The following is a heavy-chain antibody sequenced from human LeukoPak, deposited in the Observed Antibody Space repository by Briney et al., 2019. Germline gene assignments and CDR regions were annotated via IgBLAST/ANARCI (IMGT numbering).Heavy chain of an antibody. V-gene: IGHV3-15*01. CDR1: GFTFNDAY. J-gene: IGHJ4*02. D-gene: IGHD6-13*01. CDR3: TTDAGYTSRWYNY. Sequence: GGSLRLSCAASGFTFNDAYMCWVRQAPGKGLEWVGRIKNKVDGETTDYGAPVKGRFTISRDESRNRLYLQMNSLKTGDTAVYYCTTDAGYTSRWYNYWGQGTLVTVSS. CDR2: IKNKVDGETT.